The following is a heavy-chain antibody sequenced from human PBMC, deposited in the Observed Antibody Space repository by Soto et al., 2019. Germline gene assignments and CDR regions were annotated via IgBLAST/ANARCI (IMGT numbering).Heavy chain of an antibody. CDR2: IYYSGST. D-gene: IGHD6-13*01. J-gene: IGHJ6*02. Sequence: QVQLQESGPGLVKPSQTLSLTCTVSGGSISSGGYYWSWIRQHPGKGLEWIGYIYYSGSTYYNPSPMGRVTSSMDTCKNQFSLKLSPVTAADTAVYYRATPRGGYSRDYYSMDVWGQGTTVTVSS. CDR1: GGSISSGGYY. V-gene: IGHV4-31*03. CDR3: ATPRGGYSRDYYSMDV.